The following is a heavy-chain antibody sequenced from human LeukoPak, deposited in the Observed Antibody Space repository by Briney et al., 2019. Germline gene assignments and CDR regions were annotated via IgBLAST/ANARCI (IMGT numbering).Heavy chain of an antibody. CDR3: ARDRGGGHMDV. CDR2: ISWNSGSI. CDR1: GFTFDDYA. D-gene: IGHD2-15*01. V-gene: IGHV3-9*01. Sequence: PGGSLRLSCAASGFTFDDYAMHWVRQAPGKGLEWVSGISWNSGSIGYADSVKGRFTISRENAKNSLYLQMNSLRAGDTAVYYCARDRGGGHMDVWGKGTTVTISS. J-gene: IGHJ6*03.